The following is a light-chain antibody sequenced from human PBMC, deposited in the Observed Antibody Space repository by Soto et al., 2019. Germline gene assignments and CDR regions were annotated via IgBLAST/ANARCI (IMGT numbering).Light chain of an antibody. CDR3: LLSYNGPYV. CDR1: TGAVTNGHY. Sequence: VVTQEPSLSVSPGGTGTLTCGSSTGAVTNGHYPYWFQQKPGQAPRTLIYDTTNRHSWTPARFSGSLLGGKAALTLSGAQPEDEAEYYCLLSYNGPYVFGTGTKVTVL. J-gene: IGLJ1*01. V-gene: IGLV7-46*01. CDR2: DTT.